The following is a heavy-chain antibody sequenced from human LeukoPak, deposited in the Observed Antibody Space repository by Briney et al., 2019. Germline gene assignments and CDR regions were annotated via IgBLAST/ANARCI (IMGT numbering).Heavy chain of an antibody. J-gene: IGHJ3*02. CDR2: IKQDGSEK. V-gene: IGHV3-7*01. D-gene: IGHD3-3*01. CDR3: AREGFGGGNAFDI. Sequence: GGSLRLSCAASGFTFSSYWMSWVRQAPGKGLEWVANIKQDGSEKYYVDSVKGRFTISRDNAKNSLYLQMNSLRAEDTAVYYCAREGFGGGNAFDIWGQGTMVTVSS. CDR1: GFTFSSYW.